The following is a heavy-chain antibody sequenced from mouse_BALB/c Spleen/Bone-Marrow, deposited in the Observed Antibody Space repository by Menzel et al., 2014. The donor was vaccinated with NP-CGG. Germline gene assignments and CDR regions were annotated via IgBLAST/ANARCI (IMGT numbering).Heavy chain of an antibody. J-gene: IGHJ3*01. Sequence: EVQGVESGGGLVQPGGSLKLSCAASGFDFSRYWMSWVQQAPGKGLEWIGEINPDSSTINYTPSLKDKFIISRDNAKNTLYLQMSKVRSEDTALYYCARGDWAWFVYWGQGTLVTVSA. CDR1: GFDFSRYW. V-gene: IGHV4-1*02. CDR3: ARGDWAWFVY. D-gene: IGHD4-1*01. CDR2: INPDSSTI.